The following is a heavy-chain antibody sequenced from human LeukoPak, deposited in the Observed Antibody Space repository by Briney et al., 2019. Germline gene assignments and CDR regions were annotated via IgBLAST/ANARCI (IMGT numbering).Heavy chain of an antibody. CDR3: ARRIAAAGLLFDY. J-gene: IGHJ4*02. V-gene: IGHV4-4*02. CDR1: GGSISSSNW. D-gene: IGHD6-13*01. CDR2: IYHSGST. Sequence: SETLSLTCTVSGGSISSSNWWSWARQPPGKGLEWIGEIYHSGSTNYNPSLKSRVTVSVDKSKNQFSLKLSSVTAADTAVYYCARRIAAAGLLFDYWGQGTLVTVSS.